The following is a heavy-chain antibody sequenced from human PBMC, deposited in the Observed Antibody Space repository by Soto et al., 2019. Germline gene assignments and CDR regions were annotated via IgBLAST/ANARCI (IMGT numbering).Heavy chain of an antibody. CDR3: ARALVGARDAFDI. V-gene: IGHV3-53*01. Sequence: GSLRLSCAASGFTVSSNYMSWVRQAPGKGLEWVSVIYSGGSTYYADSVKGRFTISRDNSKNTLYLQMNSLRAEDTAVYYCARALVGARDAFDIWGQGTMVTVSS. CDR2: IYSGGST. CDR1: GFTVSSNY. J-gene: IGHJ3*02. D-gene: IGHD3-10*01.